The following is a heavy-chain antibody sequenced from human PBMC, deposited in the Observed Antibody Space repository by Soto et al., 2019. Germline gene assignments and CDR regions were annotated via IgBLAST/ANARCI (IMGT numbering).Heavy chain of an antibody. Sequence: QVQLVQSGAEVKKPGSSVKVSCKASGGTFSSYAISWVRQAPGQGLEWMGEIIPIFGTANYAQKFQGRVTSTADESPGTAYMELSSLRSEDTAVYYCARAQEGYYYGSGSYYFPFDYWGQGTLVTVSS. CDR2: IIPIFGTA. CDR3: ARAQEGYYYGSGSYYFPFDY. D-gene: IGHD3-10*01. J-gene: IGHJ4*02. CDR1: GGTFSSYA. V-gene: IGHV1-69*01.